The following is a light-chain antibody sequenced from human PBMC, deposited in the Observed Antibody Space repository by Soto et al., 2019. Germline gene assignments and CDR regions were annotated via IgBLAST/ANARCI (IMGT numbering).Light chain of an antibody. CDR1: QSVSSSY. J-gene: IGKJ5*01. CDR3: QQYNNWIT. Sequence: EIVLTQSPRTLSLSPGERATLSCRASQSVSSSYLAWYQQKPGQAPRLLIYGASTRATGIPARFSGSGSGTEFTLTISSLQSEDFAVYYCQQYNNWITFGQGTRLEI. CDR2: GAS. V-gene: IGKV3-15*01.